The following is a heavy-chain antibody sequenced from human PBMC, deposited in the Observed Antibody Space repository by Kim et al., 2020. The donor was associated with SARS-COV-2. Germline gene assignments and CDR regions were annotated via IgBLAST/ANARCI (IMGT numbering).Heavy chain of an antibody. CDR3: ARDGGCSGYDTMGNYFDY. J-gene: IGHJ4*01. Sequence: GGSLRLSCAASGFTFSSYSMNWVRQAPGKGLEWVSSIRSSSSYIYYTDSVKGRFTISRDNAKNSLYLQMNSLRAEDTAVYYCARDGGCSGYDTMGNYFDYWGQGTLVTVSS. V-gene: IGHV3-21*01. D-gene: IGHD5-12*01. CDR1: GFTFSSYS. CDR2: IRSSSSYI.